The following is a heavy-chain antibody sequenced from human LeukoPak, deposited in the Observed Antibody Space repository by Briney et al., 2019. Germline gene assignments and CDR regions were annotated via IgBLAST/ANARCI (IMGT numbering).Heavy chain of an antibody. CDR2: ISGSGGST. D-gene: IGHD6-13*01. V-gene: IGHV3-23*01. J-gene: IGHJ4*02. CDR3: AKDQGSSCLFDY. CDR1: GFTFSSYA. Sequence: GGPLRLSCAASGFTFSSYAMSWVRQAPGKGLEWVSAISGSGGSTYYADSVKGRFTISRDNSKNTLYLQMNSLRAEDTAAYYCAKDQGSSCLFDYWGQGTLVTVSS.